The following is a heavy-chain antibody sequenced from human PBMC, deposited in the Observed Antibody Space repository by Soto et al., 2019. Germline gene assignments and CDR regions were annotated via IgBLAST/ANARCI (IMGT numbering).Heavy chain of an antibody. CDR1: GFTFRSYG. J-gene: IGHJ6*02. CDR3: ARDRLVPYGYGMDV. D-gene: IGHD2-2*01. Sequence: QMQLVESGGGVVQPGRSLRLSCAASGFTFRSYGIHWVRQAPGKGLEWVALSWFDGSKKYYVDSVKGRFAVSRDNSKNTPYLQMNSLRVEDTAVYYCARDRLVPYGYGMDVWGQGTTVTVSS. V-gene: IGHV3-33*01. CDR2: SWFDGSKK.